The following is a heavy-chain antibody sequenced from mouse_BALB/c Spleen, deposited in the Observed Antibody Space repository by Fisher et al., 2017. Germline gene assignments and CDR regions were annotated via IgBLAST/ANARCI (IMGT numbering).Heavy chain of an antibody. J-gene: IGHJ4*01. Sequence: KFKGKATLTADKSSSTAYMELARLTSEDSAIYYCARRDYGYEDAMDYWGQGTSVTVSS. D-gene: IGHD1-2*01. CDR3: ARRDYGYEDAMDY. V-gene: IGHV1S137*01.